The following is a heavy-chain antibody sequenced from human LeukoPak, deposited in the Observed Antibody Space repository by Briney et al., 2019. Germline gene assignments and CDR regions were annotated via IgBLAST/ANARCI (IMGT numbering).Heavy chain of an antibody. V-gene: IGHV3-74*01. CDR1: GFNFSNYW. J-gene: IGHJ4*02. CDR3: AKDRSGSYWNFDY. Sequence: GGSLRLSCAASGFNFSNYWMHWVRQVPGKGLVWVSLIHSDGSTIIYADSVKGRFTISRDNSKNTLYLQMNSLRAEDTAVYYCAKDRSGSYWNFDYGGQGTLVTVSS. CDR2: IHSDGSTI. D-gene: IGHD1-26*01.